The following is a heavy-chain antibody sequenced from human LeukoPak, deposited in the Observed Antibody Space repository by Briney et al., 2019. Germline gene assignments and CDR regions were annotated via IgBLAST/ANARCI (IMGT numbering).Heavy chain of an antibody. Sequence: PSETLSLTCTVPGFSISSSSYYWGWIRQPPGKGLEWIGSIYYSGSTYYNPSLKSRVTISVDTSKNQFSLKLSSVTAADTAVYYCARQDIVVVVAATDYFDYWGQGTLVTVSS. CDR2: IYYSGST. CDR3: ARQDIVVVVAATDYFDY. CDR1: GFSISSSSYY. D-gene: IGHD2-15*01. J-gene: IGHJ4*02. V-gene: IGHV4-39*01.